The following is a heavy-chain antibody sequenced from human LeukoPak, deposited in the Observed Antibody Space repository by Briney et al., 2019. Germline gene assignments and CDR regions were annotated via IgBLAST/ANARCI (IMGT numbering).Heavy chain of an antibody. V-gene: IGHV4-30-4*01. Sequence: SETLSLTCSVSRDSISTGDYYWGWLRQAPGPGLEWIVYIFYSGNKFYNPSLQSRLTIPMDACKNQFSLKLSSVTAADTAVYYCARGSGTCFLPPCYFDFWGQGILVTVSS. CDR3: ARGSGTCFLPPCYFDF. J-gene: IGHJ4*02. CDR2: IFYSGNK. D-gene: IGHD2-15*01. CDR1: RDSISTGDYY.